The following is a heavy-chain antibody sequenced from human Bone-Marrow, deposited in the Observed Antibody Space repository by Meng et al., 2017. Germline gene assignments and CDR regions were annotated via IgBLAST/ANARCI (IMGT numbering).Heavy chain of an antibody. CDR2: IGHSGFT. CDR3: VRSSAWVRTGFDP. Sequence: QPQLQEWGPGLVRPSEALSLTCSVSVGSIGTSGYYWGWIRQPPGKGLEWIGSIGHSGFTYYTPSLKSRVTVSIDTSRNQFSLWLTSVTAADTAVYYCVRSSAWVRTGFDPWGQGTLVTVSS. CDR1: VGSIGTSGYY. J-gene: IGHJ5*02. D-gene: IGHD6-19*01. V-gene: IGHV4-39*01.